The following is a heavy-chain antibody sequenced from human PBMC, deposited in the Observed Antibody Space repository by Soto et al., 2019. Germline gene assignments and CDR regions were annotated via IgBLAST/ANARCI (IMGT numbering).Heavy chain of an antibody. CDR3: AKDIVGASDY. CDR1: GFTFSSYG. CDR2: ISYDGSNK. D-gene: IGHD1-26*01. Sequence: QVQLVESGGGVVQPGRSLRLSCAASGFTFSSYGMHWVRQAPGKGLEWVAVISYDGSNKYYADSVKGRFTISRDNSKNTVYLQMNSLRAEGTAVYYCAKDIVGASDYWGQGTLVTVSS. J-gene: IGHJ4*02. V-gene: IGHV3-30*18.